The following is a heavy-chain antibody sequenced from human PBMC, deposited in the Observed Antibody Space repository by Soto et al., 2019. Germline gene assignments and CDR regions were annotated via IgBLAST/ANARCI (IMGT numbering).Heavy chain of an antibody. CDR1: GGSFSSFG. D-gene: IGHD5-12*01. V-gene: IGHV1-69*13. J-gene: IGHJ1*01. CDR2: IIPVFGRP. CDR3: AREGSGYNL. Sequence: WASVKVSCKASGGSFSSFGISWVRQAPGQGLEWMGGIIPVFGRPNYAQRFRGRLTITADESTNTVYLELIDLRSEDTAVYYCAREGSGYNLWGQGTQVTVSS.